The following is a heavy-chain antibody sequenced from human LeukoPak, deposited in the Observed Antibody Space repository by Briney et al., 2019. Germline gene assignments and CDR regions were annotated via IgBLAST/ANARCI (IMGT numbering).Heavy chain of an antibody. Sequence: SETLSLTCAVYGGSFSGYYWSWIRQPPGKGLEWIGEINHSGSTNYNPSLKSRVTISVDTSKNQFSLKLSSVTAADTAVYYCARHVGFITMVRGVINNNWFDPWGQGTLVTVSS. V-gene: IGHV4-34*01. J-gene: IGHJ5*02. D-gene: IGHD3-10*01. CDR3: ARHVGFITMVRGVINNNWFDP. CDR2: INHSGST. CDR1: GGSFSGYY.